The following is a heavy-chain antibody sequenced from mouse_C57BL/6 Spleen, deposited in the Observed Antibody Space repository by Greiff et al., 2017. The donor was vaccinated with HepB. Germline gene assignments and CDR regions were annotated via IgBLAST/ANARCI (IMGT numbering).Heavy chain of an antibody. CDR2: INPSTGGT. D-gene: IGHD4-1*01. CDR1: GYSFTGYY. J-gene: IGHJ3*01. V-gene: IGHV1-42*01. CDR3: ARGRDWDAY. Sequence: EVQLVESGPELVKPGASVKISCKASGYSFTGYYMNWVKQSPEKSLEWIGEINPSTGGTTYNQKVKAKATLTVNKSSSTAYMQLKSLTSEDSAVYYCARGRDWDAYWGQGTLVTVSA.